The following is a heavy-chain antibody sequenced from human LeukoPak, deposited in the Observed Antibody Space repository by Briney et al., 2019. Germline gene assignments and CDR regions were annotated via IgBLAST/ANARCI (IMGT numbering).Heavy chain of an antibody. V-gene: IGHV3-7*01. Sequence: PGGSLRLSCAASGFTFSSYWMSWVRQAPGKGLEWVANVKLDGSERYFVDAVKGRFTISRDNAKDSLYLQMNGLRAEDTAVYYCARISSSRYYFDYWGQGTLVTVSS. CDR1: GFTFSSYW. CDR3: ARISSSRYYFDY. D-gene: IGHD6-13*01. J-gene: IGHJ4*02. CDR2: VKLDGSER.